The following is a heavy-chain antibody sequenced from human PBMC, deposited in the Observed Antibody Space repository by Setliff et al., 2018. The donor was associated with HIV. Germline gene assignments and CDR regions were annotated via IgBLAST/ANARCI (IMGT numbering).Heavy chain of an antibody. J-gene: IGHJ6*03. CDR1: GGSINSYY. CDR3: ARHLYSGYDSGIIPYYYYYYMDV. CDR2: IHTSGST. V-gene: IGHV4-59*08. Sequence: SETLSLTCSVSGGSINSYYWSWIRQPPGKGLEWIGYIHTSGSTNYNPSLKSRVTISVDTSKNQFSLNLSSVTAADTAVYYCARHLYSGYDSGIIPYYYYYYMDVWGKGSTVTVSS. D-gene: IGHD5-12*01.